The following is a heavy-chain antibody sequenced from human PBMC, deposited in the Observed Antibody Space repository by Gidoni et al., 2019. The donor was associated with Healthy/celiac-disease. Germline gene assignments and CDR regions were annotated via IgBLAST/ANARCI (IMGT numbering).Heavy chain of an antibody. CDR3: ARDNCGGDCYGAAGYYGMDV. CDR2: IIPILGIA. V-gene: IGHV1-69*04. D-gene: IGHD2-21*02. Sequence: KKPGSSVKVSCKASGGTFSSYAISWVRQAPGQGLEWMGRIIPILGIANYAQKFQGRVTITADKSTSTAYMELSSLRSEDTAVYYCARDNCGGDCYGAAGYYGMDVWGQGTTVTVSS. CDR1: GGTFSSYA. J-gene: IGHJ6*02.